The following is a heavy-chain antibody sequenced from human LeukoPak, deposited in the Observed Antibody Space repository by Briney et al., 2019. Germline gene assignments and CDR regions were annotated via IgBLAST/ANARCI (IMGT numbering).Heavy chain of an antibody. J-gene: IGHJ4*02. CDR1: GASISSYY. CDR3: ARDDVDTPPFDY. V-gene: IGHV4-4*07. Sequence: SETLSLTCTVSGASISSYYWSWIRQPAGKGLEWIGRIYVSGTSVYNPSLKSRVSMSVDTSKNQLSLRLRSVTAADTAVYYCARDDVDTPPFDYLGPGTLVTVSS. CDR2: IYVSGTS. D-gene: IGHD5-18*01.